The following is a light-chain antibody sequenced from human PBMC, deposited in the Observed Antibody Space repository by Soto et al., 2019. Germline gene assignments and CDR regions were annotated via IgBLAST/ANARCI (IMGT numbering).Light chain of an antibody. Sequence: QSALTQPASVSGSPGQSITISCTGTSSDVGGYNYVSWYQQHPGKAPKLMIYEVSNRPSGVSNRFSGSKSGNTASLTISGLQAEDEADYSCRSYTSRTTLSVFGTGTKANV. CDR2: EVS. V-gene: IGLV2-14*01. CDR3: RSYTSRTTLSV. J-gene: IGLJ1*01. CDR1: SSDVGGYNY.